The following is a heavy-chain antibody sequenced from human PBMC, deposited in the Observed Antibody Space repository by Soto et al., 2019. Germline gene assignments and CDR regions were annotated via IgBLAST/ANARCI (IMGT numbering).Heavy chain of an antibody. V-gene: IGHV3-30*18. CDR1: GLNFRAAG. J-gene: IGHJ4*02. Sequence: GGSLRLSCAASGLNFRAAGMHWVRQAPGKGLEWVAFISSDGNNKYYADSVKGRFTISRDDSMNSLYLQMNTLRAEDSAVYYCAKDKGVTSLDYWGQGTLVTVSS. D-gene: IGHD3-10*01. CDR3: AKDKGVTSLDY. CDR2: ISSDGNNK.